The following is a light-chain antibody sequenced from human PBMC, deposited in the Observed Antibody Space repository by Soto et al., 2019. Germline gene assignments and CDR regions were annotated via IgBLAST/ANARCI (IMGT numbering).Light chain of an antibody. V-gene: IGKV3-11*01. Sequence: IVLTQSPATLSLSPGERATLSCRASQSLSRYLAWYQQKPGQAPRLLIYDTFNRATDIPARFSGSGSGTDFTLTISSIEPEDFAVYYCQHRRAFGQGTKLEIK. CDR3: QHRRA. CDR1: QSLSRY. J-gene: IGKJ2*01. CDR2: DTF.